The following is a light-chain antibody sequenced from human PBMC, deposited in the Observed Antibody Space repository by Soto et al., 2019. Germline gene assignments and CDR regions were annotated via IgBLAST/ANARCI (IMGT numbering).Light chain of an antibody. V-gene: IGKV1-9*01. Sequence: DIQLTQSPSFLSASVGDRVTITCLASQGISSYLAWYQQKPGKAPKLLIYAASTLQSGVPSRFSGSGSGTEFTLTISSLQPEDFATYNCQQLNSYPITFGQGTRLEIK. CDR3: QQLNSYPIT. CDR1: QGISSY. J-gene: IGKJ5*01. CDR2: AAS.